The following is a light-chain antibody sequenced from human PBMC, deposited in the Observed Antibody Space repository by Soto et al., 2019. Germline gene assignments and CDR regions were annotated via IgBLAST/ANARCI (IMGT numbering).Light chain of an antibody. CDR3: SSYTGSSTVV. CDR2: DVT. J-gene: IGLJ2*01. CDR1: SGDVGGYDY. Sequence: QSVLTQPASVSGSPGQSITISCTGTSGDVGGYDYVSWYQQHPGKVPKLIIYDVTNRPSGVSNRFSGSKSGNTASLTISGLRAEDEADYYCSSYTGSSTVVFGGGTKLTVL. V-gene: IGLV2-14*03.